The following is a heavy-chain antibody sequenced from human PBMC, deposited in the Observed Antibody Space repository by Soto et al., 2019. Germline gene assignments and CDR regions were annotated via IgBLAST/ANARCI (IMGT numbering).Heavy chain of an antibody. J-gene: IGHJ6*02. V-gene: IGHV3-23*01. CDR3: AKVEYCTNGVCFYYYYYGMDV. Sequence: PVGSLRLSCAASGFTFSSYAMSWVRQAPGKGLEWVSAISGSGGSTYYADSVKGRFTISRDNSKNTLYLQMNSLRAEDTAVYYCAKVEYCTNGVCFYYYYYGMDVWGQGTTVTVSS. CDR2: ISGSGGST. D-gene: IGHD2-8*01. CDR1: GFTFSSYA.